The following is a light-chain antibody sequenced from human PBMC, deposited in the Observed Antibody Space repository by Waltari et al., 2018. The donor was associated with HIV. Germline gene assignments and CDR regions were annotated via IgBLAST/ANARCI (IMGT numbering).Light chain of an antibody. CDR2: EVF. J-gene: IGLJ2*01. CDR1: GSHVGPSKS. V-gene: IGLV2-14*01. Sequence: SALTQPASVSGSPGQSITISCSGPGSHVGPSKSVSWYQQHPGKAPKLLIYEVFNRPSGISNRFSGSKSGNTASLTVSGLRTEDEADYYCTSYTTSTTLIFGGGTTVTVL. CDR3: TSYTTSTTLI.